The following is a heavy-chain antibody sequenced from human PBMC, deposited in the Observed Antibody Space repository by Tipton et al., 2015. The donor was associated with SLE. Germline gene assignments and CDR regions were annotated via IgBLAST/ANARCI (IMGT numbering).Heavy chain of an antibody. CDR2: IYYTGTTT. CDR3: ARLHGYSYGLNWFDP. J-gene: IGHJ5*02. Sequence: TLSLTCDVSGYSISSGYYWGWIRQPPGKGLEWIGSIYYTGTTTYYNSFLKSRVTMSVDTSKNQFSLRLTSVIAADTAVYYCARLHGYSYGLNWFDPWGQGTLISVSS. V-gene: IGHV4-38-2*01. D-gene: IGHD5-18*01. CDR1: GYSISSGYY.